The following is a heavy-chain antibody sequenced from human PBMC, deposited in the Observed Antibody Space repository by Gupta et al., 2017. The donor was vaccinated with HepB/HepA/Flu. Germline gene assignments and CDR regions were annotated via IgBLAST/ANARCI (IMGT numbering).Heavy chain of an antibody. CDR2: MNPNRGNT. CDR3: DLNYHLPSGVAFEF. J-gene: IGHJ3*01. Sequence: GYTFTRYDINWVRQASGQGLEWMGWMNPNRGNTGYAQKFQDRVTITRNTSISTAYMELSSLRSEDTAVYYCDLNYHLPSGVAFEFWGQGTLVTVS. D-gene: IGHD2-2*01. V-gene: IGHV1-8*03. CDR1: GYTFTRYD.